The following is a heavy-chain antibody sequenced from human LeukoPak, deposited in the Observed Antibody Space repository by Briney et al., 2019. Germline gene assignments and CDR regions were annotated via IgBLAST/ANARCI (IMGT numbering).Heavy chain of an antibody. D-gene: IGHD3-16*02. CDR1: GFTFSNAW. CDR2: IQSKTDGGTR. V-gene: IGHV3-15*01. Sequence: GGSLRLSCAASGFTFSNAWMSWVRQAPGKGLEWVGRIQSKTDGGTRDYAAPVKGRFTISRDDSKSTLYLQMNSLKTEDTAVYYCTTGLYVWGSYRPLDYWGQGTLVTVSS. J-gene: IGHJ4*02. CDR3: TTGLYVWGSYRPLDY.